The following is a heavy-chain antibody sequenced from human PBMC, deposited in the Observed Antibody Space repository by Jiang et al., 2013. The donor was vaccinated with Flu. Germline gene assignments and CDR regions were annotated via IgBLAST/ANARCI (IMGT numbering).Heavy chain of an antibody. D-gene: IGHD3-16*02. V-gene: IGHV3-23*01. CDR3: AKAAVIYYYYYGMDV. CDR2: ISGSGGST. J-gene: IGHJ6*02. Sequence: VQLLESGGGLVQPGGSLRLSCAASGFALSSYAMSWVRQAPGKGLEWVSAISGSGGSTYYADSVKGRFTISRDNSKNTLYLQMSSLRAEDTAVYYCAKAAVIYYYYYGMDVWGQGTTVTVSS. CDR1: GFALSSYA.